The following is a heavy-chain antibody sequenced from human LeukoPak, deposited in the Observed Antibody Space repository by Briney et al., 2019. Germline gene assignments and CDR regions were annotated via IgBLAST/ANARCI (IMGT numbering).Heavy chain of an antibody. CDR2: IIPIFGTA. CDR3: ARAVAGGNFDY. CDR1: GGTFSSYA. Sequence: EASVKVSCKASGGTFSSYAISWVRQAPGQGLEWMGGIIPIFGTANYAQKFQGRVTITADESASTAYMELSSLRSEDTAVYYCARAVAGGNFDYWGQGTLVTVSS. D-gene: IGHD6-19*01. V-gene: IGHV1-69*13. J-gene: IGHJ4*02.